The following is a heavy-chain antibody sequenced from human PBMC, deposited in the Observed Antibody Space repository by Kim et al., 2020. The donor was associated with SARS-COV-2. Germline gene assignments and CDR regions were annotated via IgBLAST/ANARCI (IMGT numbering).Heavy chain of an antibody. CDR3: AKVSAAVCFDY. CDR2: T. V-gene: IGHV3-23*01. Sequence: TYYADSVKGRFTISRDNSKNTLYLQMNSLRAEDTAVYYCAKVSAAVCFDYWVQGTLVTVSS. D-gene: IGHD6-13*01. J-gene: IGHJ4*02.